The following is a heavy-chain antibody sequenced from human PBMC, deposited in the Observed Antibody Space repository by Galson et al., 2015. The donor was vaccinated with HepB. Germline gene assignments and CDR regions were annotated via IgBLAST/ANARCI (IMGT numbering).Heavy chain of an antibody. D-gene: IGHD6-19*01. CDR2: IFHSGST. Sequence: ETLSLTCAVSGGFISSYNWWSWVRQPPGKGLEWIGEIFHSGSTSYNPSLKSRVTISVDKSKNQFSLKLSSVTAADTAVYYCARFREGGGWLDYWGQGILVTVSS. CDR1: GGFISSYNW. J-gene: IGHJ4*02. CDR3: ARFREGGGWLDY. V-gene: IGHV4-4*02.